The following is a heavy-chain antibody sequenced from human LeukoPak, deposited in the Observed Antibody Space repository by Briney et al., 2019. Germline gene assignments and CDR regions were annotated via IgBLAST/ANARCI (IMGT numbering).Heavy chain of an antibody. CDR3: ARAEGYYYGSGRWDNWFDP. CDR1: GFTFSSYW. D-gene: IGHD3-10*01. V-gene: IGHV3-7*01. CDR2: IKQDGSEK. Sequence: GGSLRPSCAASGFTFSSYWMSWVRQAPGKGLEWVANIKQDGSEKYYVDSVKGRFTISRDNAKNSLYLQMNSLRAEDTAVYYCARAEGYYYGSGRWDNWFDPWGQGTLVTVSS. J-gene: IGHJ5*02.